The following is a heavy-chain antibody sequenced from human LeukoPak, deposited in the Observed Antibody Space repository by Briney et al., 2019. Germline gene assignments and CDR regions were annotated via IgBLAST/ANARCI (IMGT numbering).Heavy chain of an antibody. D-gene: IGHD2-2*01. Sequence: GGSLRLSCAASGFTVSNNYMNWVRQAPGKGLEWVSAISGSGGSTYYADSVKGRFTISRDNSKNTLYLQMNSLRAEDTAVYYCAKDLKIVVVPAALFDYWGQGTLVTVSS. CDR1: GFTVSNNY. J-gene: IGHJ4*02. CDR3: AKDLKIVVVPAALFDY. V-gene: IGHV3-23*01. CDR2: ISGSGGST.